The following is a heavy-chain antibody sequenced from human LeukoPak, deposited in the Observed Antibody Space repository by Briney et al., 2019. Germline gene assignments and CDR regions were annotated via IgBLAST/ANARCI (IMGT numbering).Heavy chain of an antibody. CDR2: INHSGST. J-gene: IGHJ4*02. CDR1: GGSFSGYY. CDR3: ARVVASDSSGSPSLVDY. Sequence: SETLSLTCAVYGGSFSGYYWSWIRQPPGEGLEWIGEINHSGSTNYNPSLKSRVTISVDTSKNQFSLKLSSVTAADTAVYYCARVVASDSSGSPSLVDYWGQGTLVTVSS. D-gene: IGHD6-19*01. V-gene: IGHV4-34*01.